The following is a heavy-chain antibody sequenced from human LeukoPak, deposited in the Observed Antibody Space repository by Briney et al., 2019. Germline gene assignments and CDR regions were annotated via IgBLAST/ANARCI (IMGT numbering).Heavy chain of an antibody. CDR1: GYSISTSYY. CDR2: IYHSGNT. Sequence: SETLSLTCTVSGYSISTSYYWGWIRQPPGKGLEWIGSIYHSGNTYYNPSLKSRVTISVDTSKNQFSLKLSSVTAADTAVYYCASWWELLRGYYWGQGTLVTVSS. J-gene: IGHJ4*02. D-gene: IGHD1-26*01. CDR3: ASWWELLRGYY. V-gene: IGHV4-38-2*02.